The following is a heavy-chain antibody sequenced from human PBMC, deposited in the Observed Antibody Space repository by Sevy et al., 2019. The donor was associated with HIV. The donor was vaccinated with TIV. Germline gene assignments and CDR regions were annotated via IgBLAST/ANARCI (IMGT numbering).Heavy chain of an antibody. J-gene: IGHJ3*02. CDR2: ISSSSSTI. CDR1: GFTFSSYS. CDR3: AREKYYYDSSDAFDI. D-gene: IGHD3-22*01. Sequence: GGSLRLSCAASGFTFSSYSMNWVRQAPGKGLEWVSYISSSSSTIYYADSVKGRFTISRDNAKNSLYLQMNSLRDEDTAVYYCAREKYYYDSSDAFDIWGQWTMVTVSS. V-gene: IGHV3-48*02.